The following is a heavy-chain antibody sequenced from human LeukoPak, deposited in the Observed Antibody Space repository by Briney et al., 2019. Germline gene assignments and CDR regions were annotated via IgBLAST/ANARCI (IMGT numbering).Heavy chain of an antibody. CDR3: AKDTASFDW. D-gene: IGHD4-17*01. Sequence: GGSLRLSCPASGFIFITSDMSWVGQAGGKGLEWVSVIVGTGGSKYYADSVQGRFNISRDYSKNTLYLQMNSLRAEATAVYYCAKDTASFDWWGQGTLVTVSS. V-gene: IGHV3-23*01. J-gene: IGHJ4*02. CDR1: GFIFITSD. CDR2: IVGTGGSK.